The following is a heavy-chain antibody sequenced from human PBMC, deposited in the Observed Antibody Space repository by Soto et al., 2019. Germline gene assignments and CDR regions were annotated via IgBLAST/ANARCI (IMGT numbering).Heavy chain of an antibody. Sequence: QLQLQESGPGLVKTSQTLSLTCSVSGDSIISGGHYWTSLRQYPGKGLEYIGYIYYSGSTYYNPSLESRVTISLDASKTEFSRRLSSVTAADTAVYYCSRGRGLWGRTDSWGQGTLVTVSS. D-gene: IGHD2-21*01. CDR1: GDSIISGGHY. CDR3: SRGRGLWGRTDS. J-gene: IGHJ4*02. V-gene: IGHV4-31*03. CDR2: IYYSGST.